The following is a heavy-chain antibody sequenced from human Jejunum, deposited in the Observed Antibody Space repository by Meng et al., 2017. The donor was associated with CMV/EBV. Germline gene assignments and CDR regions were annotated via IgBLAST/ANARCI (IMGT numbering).Heavy chain of an antibody. Sequence: ASGGTFSNYAITWVRQAPGQGLEWMGGIIPTPGIATYAQKFRGRVTITADKSTSTAYMELSSLRSEDTAVYYCARDQDYYGMDVWGQGTTGTVSS. V-gene: IGHV1-69*10. CDR3: ARDQDYYGMDV. CDR1: GGTFSNYA. CDR2: IIPTPGIA. J-gene: IGHJ6*02.